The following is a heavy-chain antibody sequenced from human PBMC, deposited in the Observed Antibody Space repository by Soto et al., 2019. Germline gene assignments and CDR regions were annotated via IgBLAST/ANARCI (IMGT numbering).Heavy chain of an antibody. V-gene: IGHV1-2*02. CDR2: INPNSGGT. D-gene: IGHD2-15*01. CDR3: AREEDIVVVVAANNWFDP. J-gene: IGHJ5*02. CDR1: GYTFTGYY. Sequence: GASVKVSCKASGYTFTGYYMHWVRQAPGQGLEWMGWINPNSGGTNYAQKFQGRVTMTRDTSISTAYMELNRLRSDDTAVYYCAREEDIVVVVAANNWFDPWGQGTLVTVSS.